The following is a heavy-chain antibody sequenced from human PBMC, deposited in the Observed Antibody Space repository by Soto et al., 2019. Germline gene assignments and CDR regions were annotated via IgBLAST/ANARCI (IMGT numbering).Heavy chain of an antibody. J-gene: IGHJ4*02. CDR2: IIPIFGTA. V-gene: IGHV1-69*13. D-gene: IGHD3-10*01. CDR1: GGTFSSYA. Sequence: SVKVSCKASGGTFSSYAISWVRQAPGQGLEWMGGIIPIFGTANYAQKFQGRVTITADESTSTAYMELSSLRSEDTAVYYCARDTSSTSGYFDYWGQGTLVTAPQ. CDR3: ARDTSSTSGYFDY.